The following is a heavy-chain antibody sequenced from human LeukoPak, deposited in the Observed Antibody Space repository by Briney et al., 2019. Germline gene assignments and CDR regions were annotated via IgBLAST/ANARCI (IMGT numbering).Heavy chain of an antibody. CDR1: GYTFTSYG. J-gene: IGHJ3*02. CDR3: ARAGGSSWYFPPPTFGAFDI. V-gene: IGHV1-18*01. Sequence: GASVKVSCKASGYTFTSYGISWVRQAPGQGLEWMGWISAYNGNTNYAQKLQGRVTMTTDTSTSTAYMELRSLRSDDTAVYYCARAGGSSWYFPPPTFGAFDIWGQGTMVTVSS. CDR2: ISAYNGNT. D-gene: IGHD6-13*01.